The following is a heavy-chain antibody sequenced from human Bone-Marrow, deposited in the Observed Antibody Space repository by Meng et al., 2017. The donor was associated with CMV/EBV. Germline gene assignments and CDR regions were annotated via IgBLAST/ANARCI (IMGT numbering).Heavy chain of an antibody. V-gene: IGHV1-2*02. CDR2: INPDSGGT. CDR1: GYTFTSYG. D-gene: IGHD3-16*01. CDR3: ARLRGGALFDY. Sequence: ASVKVSCKASGYTFTSYGISWVRQAPGQGLEWMGWINPDSGGTNYAQKFQGRVTMTRDTSISTAYMELSRLRSDDTAVYCCARLRGGALFDYWGQGTLVTVSS. J-gene: IGHJ4*02.